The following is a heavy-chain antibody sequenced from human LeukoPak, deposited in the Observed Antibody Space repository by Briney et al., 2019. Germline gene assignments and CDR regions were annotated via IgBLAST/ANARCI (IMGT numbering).Heavy chain of an antibody. J-gene: IGHJ3*02. Sequence: SETLSLTCTVSGGSISSRTYYWGWIRQPPGKGLEWIGSIYYTGSTFYNPSLKSRVTISVDTSKNQYSMKLSSVTAADAAVYFCAREWTTWGAFDIWGQGTMVTVSS. CDR3: AREWTTWGAFDI. D-gene: IGHD2/OR15-2a*01. CDR1: GGSISSRTYY. V-gene: IGHV4-39*07. CDR2: IYYTGST.